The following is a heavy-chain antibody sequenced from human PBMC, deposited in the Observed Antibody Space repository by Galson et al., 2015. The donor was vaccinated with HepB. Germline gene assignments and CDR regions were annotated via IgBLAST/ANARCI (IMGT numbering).Heavy chain of an antibody. CDR2: INSDGSST. J-gene: IGHJ6*02. Sequence: SLRLSCAASGFTFSSYWMHWVRQAPGKGLVWVSRINSDGSSTSYADSVKGRFTISRDNAKNTLYLQMNSLRAEDTAVYYCARDGDSSGWYWDYYYGMDVWGQGTTVTVSS. CDR3: ARDGDSSGWYWDYYYGMDV. V-gene: IGHV3-74*01. CDR1: GFTFSSYW. D-gene: IGHD6-19*01.